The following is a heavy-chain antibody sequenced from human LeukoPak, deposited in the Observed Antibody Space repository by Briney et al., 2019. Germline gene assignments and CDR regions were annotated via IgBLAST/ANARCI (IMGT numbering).Heavy chain of an antibody. CDR3: ARGRILRAESFFDF. CDR1: EFTFSDYE. Sequence: QPGGSLRLSCVASEFTFSDYEMHWIRQAPGKGLEWVSYITKTGASIYYAPSVRGRFTISSDTADNSLYLQMNSLRAEDSALYYCARGRILRAESFFDFWGQGTLVTVSS. D-gene: IGHD3-10*01. V-gene: IGHV3-48*03. J-gene: IGHJ4*02. CDR2: ITKTGASI.